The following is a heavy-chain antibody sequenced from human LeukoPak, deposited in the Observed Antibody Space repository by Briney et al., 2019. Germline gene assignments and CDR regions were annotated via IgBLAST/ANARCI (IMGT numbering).Heavy chain of an antibody. CDR2: FDPEDGKT. V-gene: IGHV1-24*01. Sequence: ASVKVSCKVSGYTLTELSMFWVRQAPGKGLEWMGSFDPEDGKTVYAQKFQGRVTMTEDTSTDAAYMELSSLRSEDTAVYYCATGYLVTAGLMDVWGQGTTVTVSS. J-gene: IGHJ6*02. CDR1: GYTLTELS. CDR3: ATGYLVTAGLMDV. D-gene: IGHD6-13*01.